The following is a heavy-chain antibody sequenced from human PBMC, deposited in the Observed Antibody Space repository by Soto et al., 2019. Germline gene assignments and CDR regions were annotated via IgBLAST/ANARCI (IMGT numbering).Heavy chain of an antibody. CDR2: ISGSGGST. D-gene: IGHD6-25*01. V-gene: IGHV3-23*01. CDR1: GFTFSSYA. Sequence: EVQLLESGGGLVQPGGSLRLSCAASGFTFSSYAMSWVRQAPGKGLEWVSAISGSGGSTYYADSVKGRFTISRDNSKNTRYLQMNSLRAEDTAVYYCAKDIAARRGSDYWGQGTLVTVSS. J-gene: IGHJ4*02. CDR3: AKDIAARRGSDY.